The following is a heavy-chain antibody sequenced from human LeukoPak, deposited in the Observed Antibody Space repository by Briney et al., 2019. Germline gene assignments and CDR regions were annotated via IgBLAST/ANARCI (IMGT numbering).Heavy chain of an antibody. CDR3: ARDFYAYGSGSYYNGFGY. CDR2: IWYDGSNK. V-gene: IGHV3-33*01. J-gene: IGHJ4*02. CDR1: GFTFSSYG. D-gene: IGHD3-10*01. Sequence: GGSLRLSCAASGFTFSSYGMHWVRQAPGKGLEWVAVIWYDGSNKYYADSVKGRFTISRDNSKNTLYLQMNSLRAEDTAVYYCARDFYAYGSGSYYNGFGYWGQGTLVTVSS.